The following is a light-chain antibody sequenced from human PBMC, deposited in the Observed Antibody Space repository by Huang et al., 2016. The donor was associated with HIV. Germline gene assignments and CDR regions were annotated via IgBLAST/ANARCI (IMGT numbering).Light chain of an antibody. CDR2: GSS. Sequence: EIVMTQSPATLSVSPGQRVTLSCRANRIVSTNLAWYQQRHGQAPRLLIYGSSTRAPGIPARFSGSGSGTDFSLTISSLQSEDFALYYCQQYNNWLLSCGGGTRV. J-gene: IGKJ4*01. CDR3: QQYNNWLLS. CDR1: RIVSTN. V-gene: IGKV3-15*01.